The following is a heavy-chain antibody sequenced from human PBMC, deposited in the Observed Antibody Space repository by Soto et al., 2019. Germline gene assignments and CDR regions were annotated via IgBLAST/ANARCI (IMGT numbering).Heavy chain of an antibody. CDR1: GGSISSSY. V-gene: IGHV4-59*01. D-gene: IGHD3-22*01. J-gene: IGHJ4*02. CDR2: IYYSGST. CDR3: AGGVYDSSGYYGYYFDY. Sequence: SETLSLTCTVSGGSISSSYWSWIRQPPGKGLEWIGYIYYSGSTNYNPSLKSRVTISVDTSKNQFSLELSSVTAADTAVYYCAGGVYDSSGYYGYYFDYWGQGTLVTVSS.